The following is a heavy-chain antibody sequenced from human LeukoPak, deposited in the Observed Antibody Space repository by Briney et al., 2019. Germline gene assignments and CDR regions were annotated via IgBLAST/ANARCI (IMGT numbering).Heavy chain of an antibody. J-gene: IGHJ5*02. D-gene: IGHD6-19*01. CDR3: ARHGQESSGWYSNWFDP. Sequence: SETLSLTCTVSGYSISSGYYWGWIRQPPGKGLEWIGYIYYSGSTNYNPSLKSRVTISVDTSKNQFSLKLSSVTAADTAVYYCARHGQESSGWYSNWFDPWGQGTLVTVSS. CDR2: IYYSGST. CDR1: GYSISSGYY. V-gene: IGHV4-38-2*02.